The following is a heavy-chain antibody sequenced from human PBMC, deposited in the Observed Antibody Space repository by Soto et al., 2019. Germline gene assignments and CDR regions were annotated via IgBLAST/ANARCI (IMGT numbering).Heavy chain of an antibody. D-gene: IGHD2-21*02. V-gene: IGHV4-39*01. CDR1: AESISSSSYY. CDR3: GRQRTTVVTQAYFDH. J-gene: IGHJ4*02. Sequence: SETLSLTCIVSAESISSSSYYWGWIRQPPGKGLEWIGSIYYSGRTYYNPSFKSRVPMSIDTSKNQFSLKLSYVTATDTAAYYCGRQRTTVVTQAYFDHWGQGALVAISS. CDR2: IYYSGRT.